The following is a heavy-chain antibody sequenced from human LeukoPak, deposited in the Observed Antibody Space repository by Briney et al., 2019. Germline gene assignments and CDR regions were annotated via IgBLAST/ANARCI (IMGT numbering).Heavy chain of an antibody. CDR3: ARLGDGDNLRYFDY. CDR1: AYTISGIY. J-gene: IGHJ4*02. V-gene: IGHV4-59*08. D-gene: IGHD5-24*01. CDR2: IYYSGST. Sequence: SETLSLTCTVSAYTISGIYWTWLRQPPGKGLEWIGYIYYSGSTNYNASLKSPVTISVDTSKNQFSLKLSSVSAADTAVYYCARLGDGDNLRYFDYWGQGTLVTVSS.